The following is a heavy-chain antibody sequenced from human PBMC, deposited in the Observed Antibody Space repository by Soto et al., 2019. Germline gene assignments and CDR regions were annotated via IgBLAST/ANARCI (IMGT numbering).Heavy chain of an antibody. Sequence: EVQLLESGGGLVQPGGSLRLSCAASGFTFNNYAMTWVRQAPGKGLEWVSAISGSGGTTYYADSVKGGFTISRDNSKNTLDLQMNSLRAEDTAVYYCSKSPRAAAGNNYFDYWGQGTLVTVSS. V-gene: IGHV3-23*01. D-gene: IGHD6-13*01. CDR1: GFTFNNYA. CDR2: ISGSGGTT. J-gene: IGHJ4*02. CDR3: SKSPRAAAGNNYFDY.